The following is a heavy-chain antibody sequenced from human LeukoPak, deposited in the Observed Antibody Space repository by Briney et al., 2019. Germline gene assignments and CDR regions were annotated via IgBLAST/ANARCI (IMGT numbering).Heavy chain of an antibody. CDR2: ISPTGTDT. D-gene: IGHD1-1*01. V-gene: IGHV3-23*01. CDR1: GFNFNELA. Sequence: GGSLRLSWALSGFNFNELAMGCVRQAPGKGLEWVSAISPTGTDTYYADSVKGRFTISRDNSKNTLYLQMNSLRAEDTAVYYCGKDPLSGSIAWNLTTFDYWGQGTLVTVSS. J-gene: IGHJ4*02. CDR3: GKDPLSGSIAWNLTTFDY.